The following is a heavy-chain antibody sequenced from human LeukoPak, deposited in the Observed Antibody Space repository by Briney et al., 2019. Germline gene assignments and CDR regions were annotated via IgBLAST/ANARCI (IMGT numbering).Heavy chain of an antibody. CDR3: STTLHYYDSRDKRSEDY. D-gene: IGHD3-22*01. V-gene: IGHV3-15*01. Sequence: GGSLRLSCAASGFTFCYAYMTWVRQAPGKGLEWVGRIKSESDGGTSDYAAPVKGRFAISRDDSKNTLYLQMSSLKSEDTALYYCSTTLHYYDSRDKRSEDYWGQGTLVTVSS. CDR1: GFTFCYAY. J-gene: IGHJ4*02. CDR2: IKSESDGGTS.